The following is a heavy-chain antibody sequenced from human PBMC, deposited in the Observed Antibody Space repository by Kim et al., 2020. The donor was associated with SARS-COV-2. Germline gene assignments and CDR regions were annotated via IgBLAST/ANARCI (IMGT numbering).Heavy chain of an antibody. CDR2: ISAYNGNT. D-gene: IGHD2-15*01. J-gene: IGHJ3*02. CDR1: GYTFTSYG. Sequence: ASVKVSCKASGYTFTSYGISWVRQAPGQGLEWMGWISAYNGNTNYAQKLQGRVTRTTDTSTSTAYMELRSLRSDDTAVYYCARGYCSGGSCYSGAFDIWGQGKMGTVSS. V-gene: IGHV1-18*01. CDR3: ARGYCSGGSCYSGAFDI.